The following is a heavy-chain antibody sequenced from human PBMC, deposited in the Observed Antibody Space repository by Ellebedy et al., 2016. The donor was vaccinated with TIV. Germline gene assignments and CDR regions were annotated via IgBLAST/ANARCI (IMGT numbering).Heavy chain of an antibody. CDR3: AREWGYSYGSVYYGMDV. V-gene: IGHV3-66*01. J-gene: IGHJ6*02. D-gene: IGHD5-18*01. Sequence: GESLKISCAASGFTVSSNYMSWVRQAPGKGLEWVSVIYSGGSTYYADSVKGRFTISRDNSKNTLYLQMNSLRAEDTAVYYCAREWGYSYGSVYYGMDVWGQGTTVTVSS. CDR2: IYSGGST. CDR1: GFTVSSNY.